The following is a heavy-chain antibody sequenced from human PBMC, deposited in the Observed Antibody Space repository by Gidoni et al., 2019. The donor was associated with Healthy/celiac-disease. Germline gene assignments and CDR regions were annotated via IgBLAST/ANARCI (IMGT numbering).Heavy chain of an antibody. CDR3: ATYLRWVDSFDI. D-gene: IGHD2-2*02. Sequence: EVQLVESGGGLIQPGGSLRLSCAASGFTDSSNYMSWVRQAPGKGLEWVSVIYSGGSTYDADSVKGRFTISRDNAKNTLYLQMNSLRAEDTAVYYCATYLRWVDSFDIWGQGTMVTVSS. V-gene: IGHV3-53*01. J-gene: IGHJ3*02. CDR2: IYSGGST. CDR1: GFTDSSNY.